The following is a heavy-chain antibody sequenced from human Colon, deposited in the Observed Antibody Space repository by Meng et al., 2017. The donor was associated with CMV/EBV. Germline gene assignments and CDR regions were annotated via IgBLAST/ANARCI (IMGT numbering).Heavy chain of an antibody. CDR3: ARESREVGMVGYFYSGMDV. V-gene: IGHV4-31*03. D-gene: IGHD2-15*01. Sequence: SETLSLTCTVSGDSINSGEHYWSWIRQHPGKGLEWIGYIYNSGRTYYNPSLKSRVTISVDTSKNQFSLMLSSVTAADTAVYYCARESREVGMVGYFYSGMDVWGQGTTVTVSS. J-gene: IGHJ6*02. CDR1: GDSINSGEHY. CDR2: IYNSGRT.